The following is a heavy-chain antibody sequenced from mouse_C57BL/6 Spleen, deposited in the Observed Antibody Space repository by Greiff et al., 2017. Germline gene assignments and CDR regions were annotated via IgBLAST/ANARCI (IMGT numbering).Heavy chain of an antibody. CDR2: INPSNGGT. J-gene: IGHJ3*01. CDR1: GYTFTSYW. V-gene: IGHV1-53*01. CDR3: AESPYYGSSYEVWFAY. D-gene: IGHD1-1*01. Sequence: QVQLQQPGTELVKPGASVKLSCKASGYTFTSYWMHWVQQRPGQGLEWIGNINPSNGGTNYNEKFKSKATLTVDKSSSTAYMQLSSLTSEDSAVYYCAESPYYGSSYEVWFAYWGQGTLVTVSA.